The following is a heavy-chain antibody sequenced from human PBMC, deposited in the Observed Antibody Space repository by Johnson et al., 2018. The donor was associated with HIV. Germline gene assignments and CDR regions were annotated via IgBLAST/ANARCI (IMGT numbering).Heavy chain of an antibody. J-gene: IGHJ3*02. Sequence: QVQLVESGGGVVQPGGSLRLSCAVSGFTFSSYGMHWVRQAPGKGLEWVAFIRYDGSNKYYADSVKGRFTISSDNSKNTLYLQMNSLRAEDTAVYYCARDFNSGSPDGAFDIWGQGTMVTVSS. CDR2: IRYDGSNK. D-gene: IGHD4-23*01. CDR3: ARDFNSGSPDGAFDI. V-gene: IGHV3-30*02. CDR1: GFTFSSYG.